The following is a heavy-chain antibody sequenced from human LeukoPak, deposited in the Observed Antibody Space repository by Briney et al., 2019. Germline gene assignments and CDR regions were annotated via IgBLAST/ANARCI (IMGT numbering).Heavy chain of an antibody. J-gene: IGHJ5*02. Sequence: GSSVTVSFKASGGTFSSYAISWVRQAPGQGLEWMGGIIPIFGTANYAQKFQGRVTITADESTSTAYMELSSLRSEDTAVYYCAREGDYYGSGSYYNVWFDPWGQGTLVTVSS. CDR1: GGTFSSYA. CDR2: IIPIFGTA. V-gene: IGHV1-69*01. CDR3: AREGDYYGSGSYYNVWFDP. D-gene: IGHD3-10*01.